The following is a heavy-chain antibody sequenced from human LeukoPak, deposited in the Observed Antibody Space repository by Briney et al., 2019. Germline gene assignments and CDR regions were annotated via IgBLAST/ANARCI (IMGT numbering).Heavy chain of an antibody. CDR1: GYTFTGYY. Sequence: ASVKVSCKASGYTFTGYYMHWVRQAPGQGLEWMGWINPNSGGTNYAQKFQGRVTMTGDTSISTAYMELSRLRSDDTAVYYCARDEGDYVWFDPWGQGTLVTVSS. J-gene: IGHJ5*02. CDR3: ARDEGDYVWFDP. D-gene: IGHD4-17*01. CDR2: INPNSGGT. V-gene: IGHV1-2*02.